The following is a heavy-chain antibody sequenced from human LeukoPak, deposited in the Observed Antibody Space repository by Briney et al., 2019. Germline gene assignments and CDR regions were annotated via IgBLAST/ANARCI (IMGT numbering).Heavy chain of an antibody. D-gene: IGHD4-17*01. Sequence: ASVKVSCKASGYTFTSYDINWVRQATGQGLGWMGWMNPNSGNTGYAQKFQGRVTMTRNTSISTAYMELSSLRSEDTAVYYCARGPVTTYIRYFDYWGQGTLVTVSS. CDR2: MNPNSGNT. V-gene: IGHV1-8*01. CDR3: ARGPVTTYIRYFDY. CDR1: GYTFTSYD. J-gene: IGHJ4*02.